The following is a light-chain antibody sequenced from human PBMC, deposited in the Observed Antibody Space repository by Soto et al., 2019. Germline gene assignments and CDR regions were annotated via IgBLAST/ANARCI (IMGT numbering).Light chain of an antibody. Sequence: EIVLTQSPGTLSLSPGERATLSCRASQSLSSNYLAWYQQKPGQAPRLLIFGASSRATGIPDRFSGSGSGTDFTITISRLEPDDFAVYYCQQYGSSPSTFGQGTKLEI. CDR2: GAS. CDR1: QSLSSNY. CDR3: QQYGSSPST. J-gene: IGKJ2*01. V-gene: IGKV3-20*01.